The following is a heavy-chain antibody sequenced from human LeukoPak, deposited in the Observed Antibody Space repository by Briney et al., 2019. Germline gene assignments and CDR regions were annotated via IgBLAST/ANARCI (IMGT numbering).Heavy chain of an antibody. Sequence: SETLSLTCAVYGGSFSGYYWSWIRQPPGKGLEWIGEISHRGSTRYNPSLKSRVTISVDTSKNQFSLKLSSVTAADTAVYYCARGDLRDGYTFWGQGTLVTVSS. V-gene: IGHV4-34*01. CDR2: ISHRGST. J-gene: IGHJ4*02. D-gene: IGHD5-24*01. CDR1: GGSFSGYY. CDR3: ARGDLRDGYTF.